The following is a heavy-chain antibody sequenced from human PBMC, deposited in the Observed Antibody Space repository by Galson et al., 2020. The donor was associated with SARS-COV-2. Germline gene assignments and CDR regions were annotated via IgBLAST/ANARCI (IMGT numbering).Heavy chain of an antibody. Sequence: SETLSLTCAVYGGSFSGYYWTWIRQPPGKGLEWIGEINHSGSTNYNPSPKSRVTISVDTSKNQFSLKLSSVTAADTAVYYCARGYTLGYCSGGSCGGYWFDPWGQGTLVTVSS. CDR3: ARGYTLGYCSGGSCGGYWFDP. CDR1: GGSFSGYY. J-gene: IGHJ5*02. V-gene: IGHV4-34*01. D-gene: IGHD2-15*01. CDR2: INHSGST.